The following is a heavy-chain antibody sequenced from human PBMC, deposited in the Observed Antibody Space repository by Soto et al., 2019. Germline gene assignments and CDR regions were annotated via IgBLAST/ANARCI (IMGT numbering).Heavy chain of an antibody. CDR1: GYTFTSYG. CDR3: ARDRYGWELITPPYYYYGMDV. D-gene: IGHD1-26*01. V-gene: IGHV1-18*01. J-gene: IGHJ6*02. CDR2: ISAYNGNT. Sequence: GASVKVSCKASGYTFTSYGISWVRQAPGQGLEWMGWISAYNGNTNYAQKLQGRVTMTTDTSTSTAYMELRSLRSDDTAVYYCARDRYGWELITPPYYYYGMDVWGQGTTVTVSS.